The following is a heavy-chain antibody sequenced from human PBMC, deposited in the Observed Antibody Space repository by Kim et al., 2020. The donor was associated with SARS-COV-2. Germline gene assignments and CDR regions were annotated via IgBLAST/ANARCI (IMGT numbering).Heavy chain of an antibody. D-gene: IGHD3-16*02. CDR2: IYYSGST. CDR1: GGSISSSSYY. CDR3: ARLGAGGAFGGVSVIPGVLNV. J-gene: IGHJ6*02. V-gene: IGHV4-39*01. Sequence: SETLSLTCTVSGGSISSSSYYWGWIRQPPGKGLEWIGSIYYSGSTYYNPSLKSRVTISVDTSKNQFSLTLSSVTAADTTVYYCARLGAGGAFGGVSVIPGVLNVWGQGTTVTVSS.